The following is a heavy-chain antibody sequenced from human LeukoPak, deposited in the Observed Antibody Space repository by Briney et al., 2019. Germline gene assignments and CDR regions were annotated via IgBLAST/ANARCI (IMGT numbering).Heavy chain of an antibody. V-gene: IGHV1-2*02. CDR2: INPNRGGT. CDR3: ARAKRLGSSYVSGSYYPHFDY. Sequence: ASVKVSSKASVYTFTGYYMHWVRQAPGPGLEGMGWINPNRGGTNYAQKFQCRVNMTRDTSISTAYMELSRLRSDDTAVYYCARAKRLGSSYVSGSYYPHFDYWGQGTLVTVSS. D-gene: IGHD3-10*01. CDR1: VYTFTGYY. J-gene: IGHJ4*02.